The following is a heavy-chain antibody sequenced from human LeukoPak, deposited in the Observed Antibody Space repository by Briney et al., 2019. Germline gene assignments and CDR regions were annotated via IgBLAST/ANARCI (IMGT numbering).Heavy chain of an antibody. Sequence: SETLSLTCAVYGGSFSGYYWSWIRQPPGKGLEWVGEINHSGSTNYNPSLKSRVTISVDTSKNQFSLKLSSVTAADTAVYYCARGRAAAGINYYYGMDVWGQGTTVTVSS. V-gene: IGHV4-34*01. CDR1: GGSFSGYY. J-gene: IGHJ6*02. CDR2: INHSGST. D-gene: IGHD6-13*01. CDR3: ARGRAAAGINYYYGMDV.